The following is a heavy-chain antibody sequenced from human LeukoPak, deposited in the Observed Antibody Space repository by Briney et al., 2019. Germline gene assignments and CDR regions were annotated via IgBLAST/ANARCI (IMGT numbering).Heavy chain of an antibody. Sequence: GGSLRLSCAASGFNFRGYNMNWVRQAPGKGLEWVSSMSTSSTYIYYADSIKGRFTISRDDARSLLYLQMDSLRAEDTAVYYCVKDFAFGFCNTTTRPYPFDCWGQGTLVTVSS. D-gene: IGHD3-16*01. V-gene: IGHV3-21*06. J-gene: IGHJ4*02. CDR3: VKDFAFGFCNTTTRPYPFDC. CDR1: GFNFRGYN. CDR2: MSTSSTYI.